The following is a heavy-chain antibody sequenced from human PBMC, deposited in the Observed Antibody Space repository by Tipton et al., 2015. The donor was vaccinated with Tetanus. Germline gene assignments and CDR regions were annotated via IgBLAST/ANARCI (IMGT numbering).Heavy chain of an antibody. Sequence: SLRLSCAASDFAFPDTWMNWVRQAPGKGLEWVARIKTKTDGGTTDYAPPVRGRFIVSRDDSNNMVHLQMDGLRTEDTAIYFCTTWGFWGQGTLVGASS. CDR2: IKTKTDGGTT. D-gene: IGHD7-27*01. CDR1: DFAFPDTW. V-gene: IGHV3-15*07. J-gene: IGHJ4*02. CDR3: TTWGF.